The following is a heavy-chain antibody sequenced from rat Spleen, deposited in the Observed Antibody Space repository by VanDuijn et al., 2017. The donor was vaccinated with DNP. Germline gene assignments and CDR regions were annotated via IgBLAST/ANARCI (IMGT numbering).Heavy chain of an antibody. CDR1: GFTVSDYY. CDR3: ARFMTTDYSHYYAMDA. D-gene: IGHD1-6*01. Sequence: EVQLVESGGGLVQPGRSLKLSCAASGFTVSDYYMAWIRQAPKKGLEWVASISYEGSSAYYGDSVKGRFTISRDNAKSTLYLQMNSLRSEDTATYFCARFMTTDYSHYYAMDAWGQGTSVTVSS. J-gene: IGHJ4*01. CDR2: ISYEGSSA. V-gene: IGHV5-22*01.